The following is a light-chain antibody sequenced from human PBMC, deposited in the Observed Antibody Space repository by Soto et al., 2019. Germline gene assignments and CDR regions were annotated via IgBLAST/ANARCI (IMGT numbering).Light chain of an antibody. CDR3: QQRSNWPPIT. J-gene: IGKJ5*01. CDR1: QIVGSSS. Sequence: EIVLPQSPGTLSLSPLEIATLSCSASQIVGSSSLAWYQEKPGQAPRLLIYDASNRATGIPARFSGSGSGTDFTLTISSLEPEDAAVYYCQQRSNWPPITFGQGTRLEIK. V-gene: IGKV3-11*01. CDR2: DAS.